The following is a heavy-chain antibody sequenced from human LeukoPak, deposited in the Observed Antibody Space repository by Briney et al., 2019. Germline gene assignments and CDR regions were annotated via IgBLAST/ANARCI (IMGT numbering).Heavy chain of an antibody. D-gene: IGHD2-2*01. Sequence: GGSLRLSCAASGFTFSSYGMHWVRRAPGKGLGWVAVIWYDGSNKYYSDSVKGRFTISRDNSKNTLYLQMNSLRAEDTAVYYCARQRGYCSSTSCSYYGMDVWGQGTTVTVSS. J-gene: IGHJ6*02. V-gene: IGHV3-33*01. CDR2: IWYDGSNK. CDR3: ARQRGYCSSTSCSYYGMDV. CDR1: GFTFSSYG.